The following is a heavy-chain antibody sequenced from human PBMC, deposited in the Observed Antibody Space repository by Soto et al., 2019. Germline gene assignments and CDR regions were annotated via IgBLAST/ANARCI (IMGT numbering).Heavy chain of an antibody. CDR1: GFTLSRYG. Sequence: GGALRHPRGASGFTLSRYGIHLGRPGPGKGLEWVAVISYDGSNKYYADSVKGRFTISRDNSKNTLYLQMNSLRAEDTAVYYCAKDLRYSYGFGPFDYWGQGTLVTVSS. D-gene: IGHD5-18*01. J-gene: IGHJ4*02. V-gene: IGHV3-30*18. CDR3: AKDLRYSYGFGPFDY. CDR2: ISYDGSNK.